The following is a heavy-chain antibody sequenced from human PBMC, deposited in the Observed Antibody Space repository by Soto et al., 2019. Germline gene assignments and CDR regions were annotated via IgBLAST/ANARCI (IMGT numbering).Heavy chain of an antibody. CDR1: GFTFSSYA. CDR3: AREGTVSTIGYFDY. Sequence: GGSLRLSCAASGFTFSSYAMSWVRQAPGKGLEWVSSISSSDSTIYYADSVKGRFTISRDNAENSLYLQMNSLRAEDTAVYYCAREGTVSTIGYFDYWGQGTLVTVSS. J-gene: IGHJ4*02. CDR2: ISSSDSTI. D-gene: IGHD4-4*01. V-gene: IGHV3-48*04.